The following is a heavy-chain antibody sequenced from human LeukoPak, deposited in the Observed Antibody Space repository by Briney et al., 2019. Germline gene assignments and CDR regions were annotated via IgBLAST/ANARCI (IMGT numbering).Heavy chain of an antibody. V-gene: IGHV4-59*01. CDR2: IYNSGST. D-gene: IGHD1-7*01. Sequence: SETLSLTCTVSGVSISIYYWSWIRQPPGKGLEWIGYIYNSGSTRYNPSLKSRATISADTSKNQFSLKLSSVTAADTAVYYCVRDRELNYWGQGTLVTVSS. J-gene: IGHJ4*02. CDR1: GVSISIYY. CDR3: VRDRELNY.